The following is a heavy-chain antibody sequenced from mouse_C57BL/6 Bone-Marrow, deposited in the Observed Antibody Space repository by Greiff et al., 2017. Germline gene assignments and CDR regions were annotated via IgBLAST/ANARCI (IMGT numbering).Heavy chain of an antibody. V-gene: IGHV1-80*01. Sequence: QVQLKQSGAELVKPGASVKISCKASGYAFSSYWMNWVKQRPGKGLEWIGQIYPGDGDTNYNGKFKGKATLTADKSSSTAYMQLSSLTSEDSAVYFCARREVRWDVYWYFDVWGTGTTVTVSS. J-gene: IGHJ1*03. D-gene: IGHD4-1*01. CDR1: GYAFSSYW. CDR2: IYPGDGDT. CDR3: ARREVRWDVYWYFDV.